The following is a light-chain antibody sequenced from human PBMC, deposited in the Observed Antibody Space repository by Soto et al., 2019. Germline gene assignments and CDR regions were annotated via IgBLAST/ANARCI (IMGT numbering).Light chain of an antibody. V-gene: IGKV3-20*01. J-gene: IGKJ2*01. CDR1: QSVSSSY. CDR2: GAS. Sequence: EIVLTQSPGTLSLSPGERATLSCRASQSVSSSYLAWYQQKPGQAPRLLIYGASSRATGIPDRFSGSGSGTHFPLTISRLEPEDFAVYYCQQYSSSPLYTFGQGTKLEIK. CDR3: QQYSSSPLYT.